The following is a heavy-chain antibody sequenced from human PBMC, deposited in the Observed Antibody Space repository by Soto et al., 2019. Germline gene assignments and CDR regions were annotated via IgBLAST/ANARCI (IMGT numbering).Heavy chain of an antibody. V-gene: IGHV1-8*01. Sequence: ASVKVSCKASGYTFTSYDINWVRQATGQGLEWMGWMNPNSGNTGYAQKFQGRVTMTRNTPISTAYMELSSLRSEDTAVYYCARGGFLEWLSLYYYYGMDVWGQGTTVTVSS. CDR3: ARGGFLEWLSLYYYYGMDV. D-gene: IGHD3-3*01. J-gene: IGHJ6*02. CDR1: GYTFTSYD. CDR2: MNPNSGNT.